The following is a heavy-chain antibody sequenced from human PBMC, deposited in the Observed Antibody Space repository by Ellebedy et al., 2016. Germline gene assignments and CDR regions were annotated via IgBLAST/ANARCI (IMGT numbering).Heavy chain of an antibody. Sequence: GGSLRLSCAASGFTFSSYGMHWVRQAPGKGLEWVAVISYDGSNKYYADSVKGRFTISRDNSKNTVYLQVNRMRVEDTAVYYCAKVGATTRGYWGQGTLVTVSS. V-gene: IGHV3-30*18. D-gene: IGHD1-26*01. CDR2: ISYDGSNK. J-gene: IGHJ4*02. CDR1: GFTFSSYG. CDR3: AKVGATTRGY.